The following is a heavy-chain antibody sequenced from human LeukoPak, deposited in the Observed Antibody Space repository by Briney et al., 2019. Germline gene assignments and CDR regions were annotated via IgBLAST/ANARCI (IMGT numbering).Heavy chain of an antibody. V-gene: IGHV3-23*01. Sequence: GGLVQPGRSLRLSCAASGFTFDDYAMHWVRQAPGRGLEWVSVISGSGSSTYYADSVKGRFTISRDNSMNTLYLQMNSLRAEDTAVYYCAKDGVVSGTMGRLNYWGQGTLVTVSS. D-gene: IGHD6-19*01. CDR3: AKDGVVSGTMGRLNY. J-gene: IGHJ4*01. CDR1: GFTFDDYA. CDR2: ISGSGSST.